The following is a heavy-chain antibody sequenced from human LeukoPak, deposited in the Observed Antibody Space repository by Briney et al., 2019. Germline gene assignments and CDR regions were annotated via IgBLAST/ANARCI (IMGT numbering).Heavy chain of an antibody. CDR1: GASIRSYY. CDR3: AEGSMWYGS. CDR2: HHHSGST. Sequence: SETLSPTCTVSGASIRSYYWSWIRQPPGKGLEWIGYHHHSGSTNYNPSPKSRVTISVDTSKNQFSLKLTSVTAADTAVYYCAEGSMWYGSWGQGTLVTVSS. V-gene: IGHV4-59*01. D-gene: IGHD6-13*01. J-gene: IGHJ5*02.